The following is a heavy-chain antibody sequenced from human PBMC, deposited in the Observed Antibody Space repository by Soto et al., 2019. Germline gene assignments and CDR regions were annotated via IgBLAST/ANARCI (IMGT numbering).Heavy chain of an antibody. CDR1: GGSISSSSYY. CDR3: ARQSGSYHHFDY. CDR2: IYYSGST. D-gene: IGHD1-26*01. V-gene: IGHV4-39*01. Sequence: SETLSLTCTGSGGSISSSSYYWGWIRQPPGKGLEWIGSIYYSGSTYYNPSLKSRVTISVDTSKNQFSLKLSSVTAADTAVYYCARQSGSYHHFDYWGQGTLVTVSS. J-gene: IGHJ4*02.